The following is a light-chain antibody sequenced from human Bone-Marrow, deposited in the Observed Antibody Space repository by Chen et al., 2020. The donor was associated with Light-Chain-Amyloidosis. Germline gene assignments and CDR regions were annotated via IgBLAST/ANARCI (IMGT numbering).Light chain of an antibody. CDR1: SGSIATNY. J-gene: IGLJ3*02. V-gene: IGLV6-57*01. CDR3: QSYQGSSQGV. Sequence: NFILTQPHSVSEFPGKTVILSCTCRSGSIATNYVQWYPQRPGNSPTTVIYEDDQRPSGVPDRFSGSIDRSSDSASLTISGLKTEDEADYYCQSYQGSSQGVFGGGTKLTVL. CDR2: EDD.